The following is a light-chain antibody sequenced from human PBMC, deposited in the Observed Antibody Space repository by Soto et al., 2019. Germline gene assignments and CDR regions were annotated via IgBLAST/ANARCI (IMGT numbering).Light chain of an antibody. CDR2: GAS. CDR1: QSVSSSY. V-gene: IGKV3-20*01. Sequence: EIVLTQSPCTLSWSPGERATLSCRASQSVSSSYLAWYQQKPGQAPRLLIYGASSRATGIPDRFSGSGSGTDFTLTITRLETEDFAVYYCQQYGSSPITFGQGTRLEIK. J-gene: IGKJ5*01. CDR3: QQYGSSPIT.